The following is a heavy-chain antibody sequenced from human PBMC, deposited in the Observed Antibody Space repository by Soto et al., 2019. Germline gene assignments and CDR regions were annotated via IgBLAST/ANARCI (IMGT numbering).Heavy chain of an antibody. D-gene: IGHD2-15*01. CDR2: IYYSGSA. Sequence: QLQLQESGPGLVKPSETLSLTCTVSGGSISSSSYYWGWIRQPPGKGLEGIGSIYYSGSAYYNPPLKSRVAISVDTSKIQFSVKMRFVTAADTAVYYCARLEYCSGGSCDTSGEKWGQGTLVTVSS. V-gene: IGHV4-39*01. J-gene: IGHJ4*02. CDR3: ARLEYCSGGSCDTSGEK. CDR1: GGSISSSSYY.